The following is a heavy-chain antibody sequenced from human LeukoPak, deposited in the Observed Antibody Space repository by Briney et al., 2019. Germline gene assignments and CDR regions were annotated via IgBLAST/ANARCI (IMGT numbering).Heavy chain of an antibody. CDR3: PKGSADYLDYFDY. V-gene: IGHV3-23*01. J-gene: IGHJ4*02. Sequence: GGSLRLSRAASGFTFSNYAMSWVRQAPGKGLEWVSAISGSGGNTYYADSVKGRFTISRDNSKNTLYLQMNSLRAEDTAVYYCPKGSADYLDYFDYWGQGTLVTVSS. CDR1: GFTFSNYA. D-gene: IGHD4-11*01. CDR2: ISGSGGNT.